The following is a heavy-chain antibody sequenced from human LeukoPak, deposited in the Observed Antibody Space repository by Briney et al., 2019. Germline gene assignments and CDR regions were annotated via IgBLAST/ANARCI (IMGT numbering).Heavy chain of an antibody. CDR1: GGSFSGYY. V-gene: IGHV4-34*01. D-gene: IGHD6-13*01. CDR2: INHSGST. CDR3: ARVGVSSSWTPRYYYYGMDV. J-gene: IGHJ6*02. Sequence: SETLSLTCAVYGGSFSGYYWSWIRQPPGKGLEWIGEINHSGSTNYNPSLKSRVTISVDTSKNQFSLKLSSVTAADTAVYHCARVGVSSSWTPRYYYYGMDVWGQGTTVTVSS.